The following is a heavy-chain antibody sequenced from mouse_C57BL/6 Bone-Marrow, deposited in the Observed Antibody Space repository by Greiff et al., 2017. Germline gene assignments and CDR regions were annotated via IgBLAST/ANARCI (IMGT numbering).Heavy chain of an antibody. D-gene: IGHD2-10*01. J-gene: IGHJ4*01. CDR2: LLPGSCST. V-gene: IGHV1-9*01. CDR3: ASSYYGNLYYYAMDY. CDR1: GYTFTGYW. Sequence: QVQLQQSGAELMKPGASVKLSCKATGYTFTGYWIEWVKQRPGHGLEWIGELLPGSCSTNYNEKFKGKATFTADTSSNTAYMQRSSLTTEDSAIYYFASSYYGNLYYYAMDYWGQGTSVTVSS.